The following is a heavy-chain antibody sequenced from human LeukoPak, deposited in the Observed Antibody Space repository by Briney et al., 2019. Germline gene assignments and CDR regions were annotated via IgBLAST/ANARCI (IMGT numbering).Heavy chain of an antibody. J-gene: IGHJ5*02. V-gene: IGHV3-23*01. Sequence: GGSLRLSCAASGFTFSSYSMNWVRQAPGKGLEWVSAISGSGGSTYYADSVKGRFTISRDNSKNTLYLQMNSLRAEDTAVYYCAKDLVLSWDSSGWGSWFDPWGQGTLVTVSS. CDR1: GFTFSSYS. CDR2: ISGSGGST. CDR3: AKDLVLSWDSSGWGSWFDP. D-gene: IGHD6-19*01.